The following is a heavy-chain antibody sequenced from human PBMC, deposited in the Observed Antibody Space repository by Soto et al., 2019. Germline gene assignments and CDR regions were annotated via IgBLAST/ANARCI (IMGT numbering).Heavy chain of an antibody. V-gene: IGHV1-3*01. CDR3: ASAVVVPAAMYYYYYGMDV. CDR1: GYTFTSYA. J-gene: IGHJ6*02. D-gene: IGHD2-2*01. Sequence: ASVKVSCKASGYTFTSYAMHSVRQASGHRIERMGWINAGNGNTKYSQKFQGRVTITRDTSASTAYMELSSLRSEDTAVYYCASAVVVPAAMYYYYYGMDVWGQGTTVTVSS. CDR2: INAGNGNT.